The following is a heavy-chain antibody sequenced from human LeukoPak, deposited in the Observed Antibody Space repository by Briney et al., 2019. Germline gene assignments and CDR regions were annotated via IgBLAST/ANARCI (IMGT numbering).Heavy chain of an antibody. J-gene: IGHJ4*02. D-gene: IGHD3-22*01. V-gene: IGHV3-23*01. CDR1: GFTFSSYA. Sequence: GGSLRLSCAASGFTFSSYAMSWVRQAPGKGLEWVSAISGSGGSAYYADSVKGRFTISRDNSKNTLYLQMNSLRAEDTAVYYCAKARYLTYYYDSSGYFDYWGQGTLVTVSS. CDR2: ISGSGGSA. CDR3: AKARYLTYYYDSSGYFDY.